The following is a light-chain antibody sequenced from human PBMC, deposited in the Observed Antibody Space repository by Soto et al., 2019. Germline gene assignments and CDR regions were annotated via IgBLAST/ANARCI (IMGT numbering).Light chain of an antibody. J-gene: IGKJ5*01. CDR1: QSVSNY. CDR3: QQRSNWIT. V-gene: IGKV3-11*01. Sequence: EIVLSQSPATLSLSPGERATLSCRTSQSVSNYLAWYQQKPGQAPRLLIYDASNRATGIPARFSGSGSGTDFTLTISSLEPEDFAVYYCQQRSNWITFGQGTRLEIK. CDR2: DAS.